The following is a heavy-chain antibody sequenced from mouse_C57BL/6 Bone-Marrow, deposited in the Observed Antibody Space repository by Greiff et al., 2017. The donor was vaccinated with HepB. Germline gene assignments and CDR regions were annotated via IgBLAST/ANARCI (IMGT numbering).Heavy chain of an antibody. CDR1: GFTFSDYG. V-gene: IGHV5-15*01. CDR3: ARSPITTVVAAYWYFDV. J-gene: IGHJ1*03. CDR2: ISNLAYSI. Sequence: EVQVVESGGGLVQPGGSLKLSCAASGFTFSDYGMAWVRQAPRKGPEWVAFISNLAYSIYYADTVTGRFTISRENAKNTLYLEMSSLRSEDTAMYYCARSPITTVVAAYWYFDVWGTGTTVTVSS. D-gene: IGHD1-1*01.